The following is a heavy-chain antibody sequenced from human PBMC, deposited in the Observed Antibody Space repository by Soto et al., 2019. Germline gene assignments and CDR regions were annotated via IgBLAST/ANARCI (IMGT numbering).Heavy chain of an antibody. CDR1: GFAFSSYA. J-gene: IGHJ6*02. CDR2: IGTGGDT. D-gene: IGHD6-19*01. CDR3: ARDSSEQWLAPGVDYYYYGMDV. Sequence: GGSLRLSCAASGFAFSSYALHWVRRAPGKGLEWVSAIGTGGDTYYADSVMGRFTISRDNAKKSLYLHMNSLIAEDMAVYYCARDSSEQWLAPGVDYYYYGMDVWGQGTTVTVSS. V-gene: IGHV3-13*01.